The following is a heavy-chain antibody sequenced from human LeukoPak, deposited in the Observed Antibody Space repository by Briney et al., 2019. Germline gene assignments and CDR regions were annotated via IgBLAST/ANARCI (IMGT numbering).Heavy chain of an antibody. CDR3: AKPSHDAFDI. J-gene: IGHJ3*02. D-gene: IGHD6-6*01. CDR1: RFTFSSYA. CDR2: ISGSGGRT. Sequence: GGSLRLSCAPSRFTFSSYAMSWVRQAPGKGLEWVSAISGSGGRTYYADSVKARFTISRDNSKNTLYLQMNSLRAEDTAVYYCAKPSHDAFDIWGQGTMVTVSS. V-gene: IGHV3-23*01.